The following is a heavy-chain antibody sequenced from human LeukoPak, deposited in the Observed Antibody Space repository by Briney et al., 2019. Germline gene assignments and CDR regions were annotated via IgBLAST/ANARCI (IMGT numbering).Heavy chain of an antibody. V-gene: IGHV3-74*01. J-gene: IGHJ3*02. CDR1: GFTFRSYW. Sequence: PGGSLRLSCAASGFTFRSYWMHWVRQDLGKGLVWVSHMNGDGSSTSYADSVKGRFTISRDNAKNTLYLQMNRLKAEDTAVYYCARSATDAFDIWGQGTMVTVSS. CDR3: ARSATDAFDI. CDR2: MNGDGSST.